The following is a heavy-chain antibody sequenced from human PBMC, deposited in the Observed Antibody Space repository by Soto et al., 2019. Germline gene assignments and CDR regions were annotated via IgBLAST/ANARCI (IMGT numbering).Heavy chain of an antibody. V-gene: IGHV1-69*01. CDR2: IIPVFDTP. CDR1: GGTFNIYA. J-gene: IGHJ4*02. Sequence: QVQVVQSGAEVKKPGSSVNVSCKASGGTFNIYAISWVRQAPGQGLEWMGGIIPVFDTPSYAQKFRGRVTITADESTSTAYMELTNLRSEDTAVYYCARGPYYDFWRGSSFFDYWGQETLVTVSS. CDR3: ARGPYYDFWRGSSFFDY. D-gene: IGHD3-3*01.